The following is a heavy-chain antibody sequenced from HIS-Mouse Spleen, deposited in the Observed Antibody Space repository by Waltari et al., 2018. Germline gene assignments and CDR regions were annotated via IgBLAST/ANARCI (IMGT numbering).Heavy chain of an antibody. CDR1: GGSFSGYY. Sequence: QVQLQQWGAGLLKPSETLSLTCAVYGGSFSGYYWSWIRQPPGKGLEWIGEINHSGSTNYNPSLKSRVTISVDTSKNQFSLKLSSVTAADTAVYYCARGYGPEDYYGMDVWGQGTTVTVSS. J-gene: IGHJ6*02. V-gene: IGHV4-34*01. D-gene: IGHD4-17*01. CDR3: ARGYGPEDYYGMDV. CDR2: INHSGST.